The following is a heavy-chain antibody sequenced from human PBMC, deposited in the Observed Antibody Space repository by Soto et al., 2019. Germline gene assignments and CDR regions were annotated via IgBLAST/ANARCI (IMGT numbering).Heavy chain of an antibody. CDR1: GYVFTGFY. Sequence: GASVKVSCKASGYVFTGFYLHWVRQAPGQGLEWMGWIFPNSGATNYAQKFQGRVTLTRDTSLSTGYMGLTRLTSDDTAVYFCARGHSTDCSNGVCSFFYNHEMDVWGQGTTVTVSS. CDR3: ARGHSTDCSNGVCSFFYNHEMDV. V-gene: IGHV1-2*02. D-gene: IGHD2-8*01. CDR2: IFPNSGAT. J-gene: IGHJ6*02.